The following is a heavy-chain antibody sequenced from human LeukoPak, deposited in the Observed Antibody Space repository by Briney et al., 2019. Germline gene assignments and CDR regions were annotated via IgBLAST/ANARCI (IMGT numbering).Heavy chain of an antibody. CDR1: GYTFTGYY. D-gene: IGHD5-12*01. Sequence: ASVKVSCKASGYTFTGYYIHWVRQAPGQGLEWMGWIHPNGGGTNYAQKFQGRVTMTRDTSISTAYMELTRLKSDDTDVYYCARGGYGGGYEGGTSGVIDSWGQGTLVTVSS. CDR2: IHPNGGGT. CDR3: ARGGYGGGYEGGTSGVIDS. J-gene: IGHJ4*02. V-gene: IGHV1-2*02.